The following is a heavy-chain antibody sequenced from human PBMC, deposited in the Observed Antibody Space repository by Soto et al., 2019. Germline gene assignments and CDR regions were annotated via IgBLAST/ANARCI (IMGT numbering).Heavy chain of an antibody. CDR3: ARAGGLGCESPGDY. V-gene: IGHV4-4*07. Sequence: QVQLQESGPGLVKPSETLSLTCTVSGGSISSYYWSWIRQPAGKGLEWIGRIYTSGSNNYNPALKSRVTVSVDTSKNQFSRKLSSVTAADTAGYYCARAGGLGCESPGDYWGQGTLVTVSS. CDR1: GGSISSYY. D-gene: IGHD3-16*01. CDR2: IYTSGSN. J-gene: IGHJ4*02.